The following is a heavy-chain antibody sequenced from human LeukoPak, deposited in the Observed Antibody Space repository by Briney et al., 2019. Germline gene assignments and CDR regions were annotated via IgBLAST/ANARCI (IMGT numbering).Heavy chain of an antibody. CDR1: GFSFNSNW. Sequence: GGSLRLSCAASGFSFNSNWMSWFRQAPGKGLEWVAHIKPDSSETYYVDSVKGRFTNSRDNAEKLVYLRMNSLRAEDTAVYYCATAVSIAGDSWGQGTLVTVSS. CDR2: IKPDSSET. J-gene: IGHJ5*01. D-gene: IGHD2-21*01. V-gene: IGHV3-7*01. CDR3: ATAVSIAGDS.